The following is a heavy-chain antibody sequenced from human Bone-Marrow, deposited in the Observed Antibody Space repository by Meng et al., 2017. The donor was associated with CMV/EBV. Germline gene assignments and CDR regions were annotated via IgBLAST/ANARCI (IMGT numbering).Heavy chain of an antibody. CDR3: ASSGDKAVAGTDY. CDR1: DYTFTSYG. D-gene: IGHD6-19*01. J-gene: IGHJ4*02. Sequence: SVKVSCKASDYTFTSYGISWVRQAPGQGLEWMGRIIPILGIANYAQKFQGRVTITADKSTSTAYMELSSLRSEDTAVYYCASSGDKAVAGTDYWGQGTLVTVSS. V-gene: IGHV1-69*04. CDR2: IIPILGIA.